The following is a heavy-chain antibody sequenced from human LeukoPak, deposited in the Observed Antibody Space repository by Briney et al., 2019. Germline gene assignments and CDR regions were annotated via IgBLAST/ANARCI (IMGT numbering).Heavy chain of an antibody. J-gene: IGHJ4*02. Sequence: ASVKVSCKASGYTFTGYYMHWVRQAPGQGLEWVGWINPKSGGTNYAQRFQGRVTMTSDTSITTVYMELSRLRSGDTAVYYCARRVFSGWGYYFDYWGQGTLVTVSS. CDR1: GYTFTGYY. CDR3: ARRVFSGWGYYFDY. CDR2: INPKSGGT. V-gene: IGHV1-2*02. D-gene: IGHD6-19*01.